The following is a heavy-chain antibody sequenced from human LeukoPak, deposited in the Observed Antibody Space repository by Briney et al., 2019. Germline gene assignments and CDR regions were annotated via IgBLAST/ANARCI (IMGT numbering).Heavy chain of an antibody. V-gene: IGHV1-2*02. CDR3: ARDLMTTVTTFYYYYYGMDG. Sequence: GASVKVCCKASGYTFTGYYMHWVRQAPGQGLEWMGWINPNSGGTNYVQKFQGRVTMTRDTSISTAYMELSRLRSDDTAVYYCARDLMTTVTTFYYYYYGMDGWGQGAKVAGSS. CDR1: GYTFTGYY. CDR2: INPNSGGT. D-gene: IGHD4-17*01. J-gene: IGHJ6*02.